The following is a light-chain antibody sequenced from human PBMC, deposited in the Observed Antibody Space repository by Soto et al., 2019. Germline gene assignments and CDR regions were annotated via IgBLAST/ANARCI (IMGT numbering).Light chain of an antibody. V-gene: IGKV3-15*01. Sequence: EVVMTQSPATLSVSPGERATLSCWASQSVRSDLAWYQQKPGQTPRLLIYGASTRAPGIPARFSGSGSGTEFTLTISSLQSEDFAVYYCQQYNNWPPINFGQGTEWRLN. CDR2: GAS. CDR1: QSVRSD. CDR3: QQYNNWPPIN. J-gene: IGKJ5*01.